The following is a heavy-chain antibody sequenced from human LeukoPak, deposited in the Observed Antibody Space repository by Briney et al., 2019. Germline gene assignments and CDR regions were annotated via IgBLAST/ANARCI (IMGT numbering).Heavy chain of an antibody. Sequence: GGSLRLSRAASGFTFSSYSMNWVRQAPGKGLEWVSSISSSSSYIYYADSVKGRFTISRDNAKNSLYLQMNSLRAEDTAVYYCARDRGATTFDYWGQGTLVTVSS. V-gene: IGHV3-21*01. D-gene: IGHD1-26*01. J-gene: IGHJ4*02. CDR1: GFTFSSYS. CDR3: ARDRGATTFDY. CDR2: ISSSSSYI.